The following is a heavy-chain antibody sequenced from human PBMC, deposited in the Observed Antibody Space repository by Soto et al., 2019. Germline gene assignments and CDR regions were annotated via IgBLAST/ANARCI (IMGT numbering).Heavy chain of an antibody. CDR1: GFSLSNARMG. J-gene: IGHJ4*02. CDR2: IFSNDEK. V-gene: IGHV2-26*01. CDR3: ARQYCSGGSCHFDY. Sequence: QVTLKESGPVLVKPTETLTLTCTVSGFSLSNARMGVSWIRQPPGKALEWLAHIFSNDEKSYSTSLKSRLTISKDTSKSQVVLTMTNMDPVDTATYYCARQYCSGGSCHFDYWGQGTLVTVSS. D-gene: IGHD2-15*01.